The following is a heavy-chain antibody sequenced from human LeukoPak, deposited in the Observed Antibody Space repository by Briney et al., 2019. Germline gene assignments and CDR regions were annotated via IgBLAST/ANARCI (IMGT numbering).Heavy chain of an antibody. Sequence: PGGSLRLSCAASGFSFRSYAMSWVRQAPGKGLEWVSTISGSGVSSYYADSVKGRFTISRDNSKNTLYLQMNSLRAEDTAVYYCAKIAVAGYSTIYYYFDYWGQGTLVTVSS. CDR3: AKIAVAGYSTIYYYFDY. CDR2: ISGSGVSS. J-gene: IGHJ4*02. V-gene: IGHV3-23*01. CDR1: GFSFRSYA. D-gene: IGHD6-19*01.